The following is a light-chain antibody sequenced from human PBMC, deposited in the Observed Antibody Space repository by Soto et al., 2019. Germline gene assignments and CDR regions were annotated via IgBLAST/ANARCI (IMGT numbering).Light chain of an antibody. J-gene: IGLJ1*01. CDR2: DVN. CDR3: SSYAGNNNVV. CDR1: SSDVGGYNY. Sequence: QSALTQPPSASGSPGQSVTISCTGSSSDVGGYNYVSWYQQHPGKAPKLMIYDVNKRPSGVPDRFSGSKSGNAASLTVSGPQAEDEADYYCSSYAGNNNVVFGTGTKLTVL. V-gene: IGLV2-8*01.